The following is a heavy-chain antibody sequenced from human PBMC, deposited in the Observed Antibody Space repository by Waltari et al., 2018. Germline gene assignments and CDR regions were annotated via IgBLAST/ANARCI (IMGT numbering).Heavy chain of an antibody. Sequence: QLPLQESGPGRVTTSETVSLTCTVSGGSISSVASYWGWVRQPPGKGLEFIASIFYSGATYYNPSLESRVTISVDTSKNQFSLELTSVTDADTAVYYCTRQDYYYVKGYFDLWGRGTLVTVSS. CDR1: GGSISSVASY. CDR2: IFYSGAT. J-gene: IGHJ2*01. D-gene: IGHD3-22*01. CDR3: TRQDYYYVKGYFDL. V-gene: IGHV4-39*01.